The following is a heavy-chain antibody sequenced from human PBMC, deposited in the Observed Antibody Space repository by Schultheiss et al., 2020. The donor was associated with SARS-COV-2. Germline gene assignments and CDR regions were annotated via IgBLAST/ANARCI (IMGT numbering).Heavy chain of an antibody. CDR1: GFTFSDYY. CDR2: ISWNSGSI. Sequence: GGSLRLSCAASGFTFSDYYMSWIRQAPGKGLEWVSGISWNSGSIGYADSVKGRFTISRDNSKNTLYLQMNSLKTEDTAVYYCTREGPRMEWLFPKFDSWGQGTLVTVSS. V-gene: IGHV3-11*01. CDR3: TREGPRMEWLFPKFDS. J-gene: IGHJ4*02. D-gene: IGHD3-3*01.